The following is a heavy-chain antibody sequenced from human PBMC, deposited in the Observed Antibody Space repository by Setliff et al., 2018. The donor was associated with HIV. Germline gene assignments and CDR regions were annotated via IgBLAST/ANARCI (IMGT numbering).Heavy chain of an antibody. Sequence: ASVKVSCKVSGYTLTEVSIHWVRQAPGKGLEWMGGFDPEDDETVYAQKFQGRVTMTEDTSTDTAYMELSSLTSEDTAMYYCARGTPSGWSVAEYFQHWGQGTLVTVSS. D-gene: IGHD6-19*01. V-gene: IGHV1-24*01. J-gene: IGHJ1*01. CDR3: ARGTPSGWSVAEYFQH. CDR1: GYTLTEVS. CDR2: FDPEDDET.